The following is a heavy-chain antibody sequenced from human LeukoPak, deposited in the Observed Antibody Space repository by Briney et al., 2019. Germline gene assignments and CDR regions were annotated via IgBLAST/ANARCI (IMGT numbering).Heavy chain of an antibody. D-gene: IGHD4-17*01. Sequence: PSETLSLTCAVYGGSFSGYYWSWIRQPPGKGLEWIGEINHSGSTNYNPSLKSRVTISVDTSKNQFSLKLSSVTAADTAVYYCAGGRGEAVTTPTHPGYYFDYWGQGTLVTVSS. J-gene: IGHJ4*02. CDR2: INHSGST. CDR3: AGGRGEAVTTPTHPGYYFDY. V-gene: IGHV4-34*01. CDR1: GGSFSGYY.